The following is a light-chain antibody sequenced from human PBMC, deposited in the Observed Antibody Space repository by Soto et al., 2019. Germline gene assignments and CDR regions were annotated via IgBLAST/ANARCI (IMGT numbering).Light chain of an antibody. CDR3: QQYGSSPPFT. J-gene: IGKJ1*01. Sequence: EIVMTQSPSTLSMSPGERATLSCRASQSVSSSYLAWYQQKPGQAPRLVIYGASSRATGIPDRFGGSGSGTDFTLTISRLEPEDFAVYYCQQYGSSPPFTFGQGTKVDIK. V-gene: IGKV3-20*01. CDR2: GAS. CDR1: QSVSSSY.